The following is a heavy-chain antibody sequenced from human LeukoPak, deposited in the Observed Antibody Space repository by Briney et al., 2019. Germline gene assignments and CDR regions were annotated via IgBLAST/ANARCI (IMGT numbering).Heavy chain of an antibody. CDR2: IKQDGSEK. J-gene: IGHJ4*02. Sequence: GGSLRLSCAASGLAFSYYWMSWVRQAPGKGLEWVANIKQDGSEKHYVDSVKGRFTVSRDNAKNSLYPQMNSLRAEDTAVYYCAVYYSSGPIAYWGQGTLVTVSS. CDR3: AVYYSSGPIAY. D-gene: IGHD3-22*01. V-gene: IGHV3-7*01. CDR1: GLAFSYYW.